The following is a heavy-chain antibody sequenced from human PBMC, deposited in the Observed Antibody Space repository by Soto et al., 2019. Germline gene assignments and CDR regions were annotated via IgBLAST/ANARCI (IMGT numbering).Heavy chain of an antibody. V-gene: IGHV3-23*01. CDR3: AKHVPRGPVTPFDY. J-gene: IGHJ4*02. Sequence: LRLSCAASGFTFSSYAMGWVRQAPGKGLEWVSAISGSGGSTYCADSVKGRFTISRDNSKNTLYLQMNSLRAEDTAVYYCAKHVPRGPVTPFDYWGQGTLVTVSS. CDR1: GFTFSSYA. D-gene: IGHD4-17*01. CDR2: ISGSGGST.